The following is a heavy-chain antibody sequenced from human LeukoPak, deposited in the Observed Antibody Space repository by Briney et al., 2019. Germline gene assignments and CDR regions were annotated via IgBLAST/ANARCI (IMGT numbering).Heavy chain of an antibody. CDR1: GFTFSSYA. J-gene: IGHJ4*02. Sequence: GGSLRLSCAASGFTFSSYAMSWVRQAPGKGLEWVLAISGSGGSTYYADSVKGRFTISRDNSKNTLYLQMNSLRAEDTAVYYCAKEGRYQPLLGEDYWGQGTLVTVSS. CDR2: ISGSGGST. CDR3: AKEGRYQPLLGEDY. D-gene: IGHD2-2*01. V-gene: IGHV3-23*01.